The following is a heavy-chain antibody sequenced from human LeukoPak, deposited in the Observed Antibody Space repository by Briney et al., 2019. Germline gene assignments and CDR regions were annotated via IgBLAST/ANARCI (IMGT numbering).Heavy chain of an antibody. J-gene: IGHJ6*02. CDR2: INPSGGST. V-gene: IGHV1-46*01. Sequence: ASVKVSCKASGYTFTSYYMHWVRQAPGQGLEWMGIINPSGGSTSYAQKFQGRVTMTRDTSTSTVYMELSSLISEDTAVYYCARVASTDMVWWRSAMTMDVWGQGTTVTVSS. CDR3: ARVASTDMVWWRSAMTMDV. D-gene: IGHD2-21*01. CDR1: GYTFTSYY.